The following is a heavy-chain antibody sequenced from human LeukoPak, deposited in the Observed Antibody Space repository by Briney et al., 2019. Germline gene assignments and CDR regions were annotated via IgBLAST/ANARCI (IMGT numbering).Heavy chain of an antibody. D-gene: IGHD3-10*01. CDR2: IYTSGST. J-gene: IGHJ5*02. CDR3: ARDKSYNWFDP. Sequence: PSETLSLTCTVSGGSLSSYYWSWIRQPAGKGLEWIGRIYTSGSTNYNPSLKSRVTMSVDTSKNQFSLKLSSVTAADTAVYYRARDKSYNWFDPWGQGTLVTVSS. V-gene: IGHV4-4*07. CDR1: GGSLSSYY.